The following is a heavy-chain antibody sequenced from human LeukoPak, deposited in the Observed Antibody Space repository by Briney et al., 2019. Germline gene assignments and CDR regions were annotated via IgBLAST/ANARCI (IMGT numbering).Heavy chain of an antibody. CDR1: GFTFSSYA. D-gene: IGHD3-10*01. V-gene: IGHV3-23*01. J-gene: IGHJ4*02. CDR3: AKDTGDYYGSGSYLYNFDY. CDR2: ISGSGGST. Sequence: PTGGSLRLSCAASGFTFSSYAMSWVRQAPGKGLEWVSAISGSGGSTYYADSVKGRFTISRDNSKNTLYLQMNSLRAEDTAVYYCAKDTGDYYGSGSYLYNFDYWGQGTLVTVSS.